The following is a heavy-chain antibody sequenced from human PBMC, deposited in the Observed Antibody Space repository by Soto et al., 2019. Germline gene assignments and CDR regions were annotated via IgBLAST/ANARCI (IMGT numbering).Heavy chain of an antibody. CDR2: IIPIFGTA. D-gene: IGHD3-16*01. CDR1: GVTFSSYA. Sequence: ASVKVSCKASGVTFSSYAISWVRQAPGQGLEWMGGIIPIFGTANYAQKFQGRVTITADESTSTAYMELSSLRSEDTAVYYCARDTFAYYYYYGMDVWGQGTTVTVSS. V-gene: IGHV1-69*13. J-gene: IGHJ6*02. CDR3: ARDTFAYYYYYGMDV.